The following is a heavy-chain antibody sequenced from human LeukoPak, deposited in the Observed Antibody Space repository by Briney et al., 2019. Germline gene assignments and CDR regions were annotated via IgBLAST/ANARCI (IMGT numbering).Heavy chain of an antibody. CDR2: IIPIFGTA. D-gene: IGHD5-24*01. J-gene: IGHJ4*02. V-gene: IGHV1-69*05. CDR1: GGTFSSYA. Sequence: SVKVSCKASGGTFSSYAISWVRQAPGQGLEWMGGIIPIFGTANYAQKFQGRVTITTDESTSTAYMELSSLRSEDTAVYYCARREMATIITGFDYWGQGTLVTVSS. CDR3: ARREMATIITGFDY.